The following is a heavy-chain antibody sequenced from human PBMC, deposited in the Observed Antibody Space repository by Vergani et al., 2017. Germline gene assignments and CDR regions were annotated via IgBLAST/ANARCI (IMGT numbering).Heavy chain of an antibody. CDR1: VFTFSGYS. Sequence: EVQLVESGGGLVKPGGSLRLSCAASVFTFSGYSMNWVRQAPGKGLEWVSSISSSSSYIYYADSVKGRFTISRDNAKNSLYLQMNSLRAEDTAVYYCARVLGSYRHYFAYWGQGTLVTVSS. D-gene: IGHD1-26*01. V-gene: IGHV3-21*01. J-gene: IGHJ4*02. CDR3: ARVLGSYRHYFAY. CDR2: ISSSSSYI.